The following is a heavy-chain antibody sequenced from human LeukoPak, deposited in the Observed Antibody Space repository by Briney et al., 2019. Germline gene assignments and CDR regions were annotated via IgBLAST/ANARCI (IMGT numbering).Heavy chain of an antibody. Sequence: GGSLRLSCAASGFTFSSYGMHWVRQAPGKGLEWVAVISYDGSNKYYADSVKGRFTISRDNAKNSLYLQMNSLRAEDTAVYYCAREYYGFDYWGQGTLVTVSS. J-gene: IGHJ4*02. D-gene: IGHD3-10*01. CDR1: GFTFSSYG. CDR2: ISYDGSNK. CDR3: AREYYGFDY. V-gene: IGHV3-30*03.